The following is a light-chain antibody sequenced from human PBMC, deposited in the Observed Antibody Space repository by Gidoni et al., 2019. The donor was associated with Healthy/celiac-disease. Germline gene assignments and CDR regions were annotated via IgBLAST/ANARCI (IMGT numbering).Light chain of an antibody. V-gene: IGLV6-57*01. CDR3: QSYDSSNLAV. CDR2: EDN. J-gene: IGLJ7*01. Sequence: NFMLTQPHSVSESPGKTVTISCTRSSGSIDSNYVQWYQQRPGSSPTTVIYEDNQRPSGVPDRFSGAIDSSSNSASLTISGLKTEDEADYYCQSYDSSNLAVFGGGTQLTVL. CDR1: SGSIDSNY.